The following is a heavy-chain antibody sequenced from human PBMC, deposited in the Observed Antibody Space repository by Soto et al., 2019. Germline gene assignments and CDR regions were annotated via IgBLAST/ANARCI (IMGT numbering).Heavy chain of an antibody. CDR1: GFTFSDYY. CDR3: ARPCYSGSYFSAVPNTPRRGIDY. Sequence: QVQLVESGGGLVKPGGSLRLSCAASGFTFSDYYMSWIRQAPGQGLEWVSYISSSGSTIYYADSVKGRYTISGDNAKNSVYLQMNSLRAEDTAVYYCARPCYSGSYFSAVPNTPRRGIDYWGQGTLVTVSS. V-gene: IGHV3-11*01. CDR2: ISSSGSTI. J-gene: IGHJ4*02. D-gene: IGHD1-26*01.